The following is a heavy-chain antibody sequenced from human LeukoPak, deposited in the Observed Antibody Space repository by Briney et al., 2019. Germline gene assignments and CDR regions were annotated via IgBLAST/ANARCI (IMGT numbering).Heavy chain of an antibody. CDR3: ARTSGPSYYMDV. CDR2: ISSNGGST. CDR1: GFTFSSYA. Sequence: PGGSLRLSCAASGFTFSSYAMHWARQAPGKGLEYVSAISSNGGSTYYANSVKGRFTISRDNSKNTLYLQMGSLRAEDMAVYYCARTSGPSYYMDVWGKGTTVTVSS. V-gene: IGHV3-64*01. J-gene: IGHJ6*03.